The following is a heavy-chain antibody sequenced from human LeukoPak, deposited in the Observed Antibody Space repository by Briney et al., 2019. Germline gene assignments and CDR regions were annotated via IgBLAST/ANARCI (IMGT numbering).Heavy chain of an antibody. CDR3: ASHLYDSSGYLEY. V-gene: IGHV4-34*01. CDR2: INHSGST. Sequence: SETLSLTCAVYGGSFSGYYWSWIRQPPGKGLEWIGEINHSGSTNYNPSLKSRVTISVDTSKNQFSLKLSSVTAADTAVYYCASHLYDSSGYLEYWGQGTLVTASS. D-gene: IGHD3-22*01. J-gene: IGHJ4*02. CDR1: GGSFSGYY.